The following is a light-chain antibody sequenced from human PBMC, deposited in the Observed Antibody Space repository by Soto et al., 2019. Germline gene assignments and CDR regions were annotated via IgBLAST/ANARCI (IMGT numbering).Light chain of an antibody. J-gene: IGKJ3*01. CDR2: GAS. V-gene: IGKV1D-12*01. CDR3: QQANCSPFT. CDR1: HGIGSW. Sequence: DIQMTQSPSSVSASVGDRVTITCRASHGIGSWLAWYQQKPGKAPKLLISGASSLQSGVQSRFSGSGSGTDFTLTISSLQPEDFANYYCQQANCSPFTVGPVTKVDIK.